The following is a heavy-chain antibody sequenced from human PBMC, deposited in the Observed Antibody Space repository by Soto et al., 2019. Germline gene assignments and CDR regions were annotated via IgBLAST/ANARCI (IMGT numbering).Heavy chain of an antibody. D-gene: IGHD6-19*01. CDR2: VYYTGST. CDR3: ARSVAVPGAHIDY. CDR1: GGSISGSY. V-gene: IGHV4-59*01. Sequence: SETLSLTCSVSGGSISGSYWSWIRQSPGKGLEWLGYVYYTGSTNYSPSLRSRVSISVDTSKNEFSLRLSSVTAADTAMYFCARSVAVPGAHIDYWGQGTQVTVSS. J-gene: IGHJ4*02.